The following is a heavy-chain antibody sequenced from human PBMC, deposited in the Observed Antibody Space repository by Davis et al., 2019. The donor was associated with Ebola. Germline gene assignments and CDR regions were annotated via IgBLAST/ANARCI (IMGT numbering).Heavy chain of an antibody. CDR2: IWYDGSNK. J-gene: IGHJ3*02. CDR3: ARESDPVGLGGYAFDI. V-gene: IGHV3-33*01. CDR1: GFTFSSYG. D-gene: IGHD1-26*01. Sequence: PGGSLRLSCAASGFTFSSYGMHWVRQAPGKGLEWVAVIWYDGSNKYYADSVKGRFTISRDNSKNTLYLQMNSLRAEDTAVYYCARESDPVGLGGYAFDIWGQGTMVTVSS.